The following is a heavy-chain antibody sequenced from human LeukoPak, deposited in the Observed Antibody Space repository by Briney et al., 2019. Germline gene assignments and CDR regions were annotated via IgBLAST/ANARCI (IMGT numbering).Heavy chain of an antibody. CDR1: GFTISSYA. CDR2: ISGSGGRT. J-gene: IGHJ4*02. Sequence: GGSLTLSCAASGFTISSYAMNWVRQAPGKGLEWVSAISGSGGRTNYADSVKGRFTISRDKSKNTLYLQMNSLTAEDTAVYYCANPARTDYADYWGQGTLVTVSS. D-gene: IGHD1-14*01. CDR3: ANPARTDYADY. V-gene: IGHV3-23*01.